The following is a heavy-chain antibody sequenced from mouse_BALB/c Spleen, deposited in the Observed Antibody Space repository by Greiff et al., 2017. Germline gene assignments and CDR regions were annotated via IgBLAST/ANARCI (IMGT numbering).Heavy chain of an antibody. CDR3: ARHQGGNPFAY. J-gene: IGHJ3*01. D-gene: IGHD2-1*01. CDR1: GFTFSSYG. CDR2: ISSGGSYT. V-gene: IGHV5-6*01. Sequence: EVKLVESGGDLVKPGGSLKLSCAASGFTFSSYGMSWVRQTPDKRLEWVATISSGGSYTYYPDSVKGRFTISRDNAKNTLYLQMSSLKSEDTAMYYCARHQGGNPFAYWGQGTLVTVSA.